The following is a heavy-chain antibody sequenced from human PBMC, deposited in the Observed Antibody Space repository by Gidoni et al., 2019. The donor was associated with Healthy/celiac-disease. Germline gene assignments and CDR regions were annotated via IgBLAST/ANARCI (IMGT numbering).Heavy chain of an antibody. V-gene: IGHV4-30-4*08. D-gene: IGHD3-10*01. CDR3: ARLPEGFGESQVPRDY. J-gene: IGHJ4*02. Sequence: QVQLQESGPGLVKPSQTLSLTCTVSGGSISSGDYYWSWIRQPPGKGLEWIGYIYYSGSTYYNPSLKSRVTISVDTSKNQFSLKLSSVTAADTAVYYCARLPEGFGESQVPRDYWGQGTLVTVSS. CDR1: GGSISSGDYY. CDR2: IYYSGST.